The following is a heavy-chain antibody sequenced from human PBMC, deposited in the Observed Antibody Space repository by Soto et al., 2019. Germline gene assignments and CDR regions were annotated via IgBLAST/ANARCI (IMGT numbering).Heavy chain of an antibody. Sequence: ASVKVSCKASGYTFTSYGISWVRQAPGQGLEWMGWISAYNGNTNYAQKLQGRVTMTTDTSTSTAYMELRSLRSDDTAVYYCAREDATVTTPWFDPWGQGTLVTVSS. V-gene: IGHV1-18*04. D-gene: IGHD4-17*01. CDR3: AREDATVTTPWFDP. CDR1: GYTFTSYG. CDR2: ISAYNGNT. J-gene: IGHJ5*02.